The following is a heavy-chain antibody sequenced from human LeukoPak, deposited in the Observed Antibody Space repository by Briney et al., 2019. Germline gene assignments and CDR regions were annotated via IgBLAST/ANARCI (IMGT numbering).Heavy chain of an antibody. D-gene: IGHD5-18*01. CDR2: INHSGST. V-gene: IGHV4-34*01. J-gene: IGHJ4*02. CDR3: ARRTTAMGLEY. CDR1: GGSFSGYY. Sequence: SETLSLTCAVYGGSFSGYYWSWIRQPPGKGLEWIGEINHSGSTNYNPSLKSRVTISVDTSKNQLSLKLSSVTAADTAVYYCARRTTAMGLEYWGQGTLVTVSS.